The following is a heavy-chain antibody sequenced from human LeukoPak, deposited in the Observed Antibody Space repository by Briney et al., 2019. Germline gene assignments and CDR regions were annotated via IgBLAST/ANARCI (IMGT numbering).Heavy chain of an antibody. J-gene: IGHJ4*02. Sequence: GGSLRLSCAASGFTFDDYAMHWVRQAPGKGLECVSLISWDGDSTYYSDSVKGRFTISRDDNKNSLYLQMNSLRAEDTAVYYCAKWDYDILTGCFDYWGQGTLVTVSS. CDR2: ISWDGDST. CDR1: GFTFDDYA. V-gene: IGHV3-43D*03. D-gene: IGHD3-9*01. CDR3: AKWDYDILTGCFDY.